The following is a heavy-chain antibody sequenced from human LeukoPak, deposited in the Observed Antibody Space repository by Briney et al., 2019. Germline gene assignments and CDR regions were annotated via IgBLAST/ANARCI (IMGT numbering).Heavy chain of an antibody. CDR1: GFTFSSYW. V-gene: IGHV3-7*01. J-gene: IGHJ4*02. CDR2: IKQDGSEK. Sequence: GGSLRLSCAASGFTFSSYWMSWVRQAPGKGLEWVANIKQDGSEKYYVDSVKGRFTISRDNAKNSLYLQMNSLRPEDSAVYYCVADRGNWSGGDFWGRGTLVIVSS. D-gene: IGHD3-10*01. CDR3: VADRGNWSGGDF.